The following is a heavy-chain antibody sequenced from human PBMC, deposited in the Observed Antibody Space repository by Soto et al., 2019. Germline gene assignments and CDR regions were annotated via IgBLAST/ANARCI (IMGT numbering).Heavy chain of an antibody. Sequence: GGSLRLSCAASGFTFSSYWMSWVRQAPGKGLEWVANIKQDGSEKYYVDSVKGRFTISRDNAKNSLYLQMNSLRAEDTAVYYCARDIYRPLGYFDYWGQGTLVTVSS. J-gene: IGHJ4*02. CDR1: GFTFSSYW. CDR3: ARDIYRPLGYFDY. D-gene: IGHD4-4*01. CDR2: IKQDGSEK. V-gene: IGHV3-7*05.